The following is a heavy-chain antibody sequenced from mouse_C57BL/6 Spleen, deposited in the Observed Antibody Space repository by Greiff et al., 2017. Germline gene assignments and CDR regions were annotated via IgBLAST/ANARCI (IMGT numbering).Heavy chain of an antibody. J-gene: IGHJ1*03. CDR3: ARGEGNYWYFDV. D-gene: IGHD2-1*01. CDR1: GYSITSGYD. Sequence: EVQVVESGPGMVKPSQSLSLTCTVTGYSITSGYDWHWIRHFPGNKLEWMGYISYSGSTNYNPSLKSRISITHDTSKNHFFLKLNSVTTEDTATYYCARGEGNYWYFDVWGTGTTVTVSS. V-gene: IGHV3-1*01. CDR2: ISYSGST.